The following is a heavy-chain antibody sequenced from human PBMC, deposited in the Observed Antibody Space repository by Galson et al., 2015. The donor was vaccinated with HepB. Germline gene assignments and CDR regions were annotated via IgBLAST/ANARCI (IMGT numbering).Heavy chain of an antibody. D-gene: IGHD3-10*01. Sequence: SLRLSCAASGFTFSSYAMSWVRQAPGKGLEWVSYISSSGSTIYYADSVKGRFTISRDNAKNSLYLQMNSLRAEDTAVYYCARGAYYYGSGVYYWYFDLWGRGTLVAVSS. V-gene: IGHV3-48*03. CDR1: GFTFSSYA. J-gene: IGHJ2*01. CDR2: ISSSGSTI. CDR3: ARGAYYYGSGVYYWYFDL.